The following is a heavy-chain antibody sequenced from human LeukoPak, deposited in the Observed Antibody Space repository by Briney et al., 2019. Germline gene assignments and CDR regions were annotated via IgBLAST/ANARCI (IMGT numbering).Heavy chain of an antibody. V-gene: IGHV4-59*08. CDR1: GGSISGYH. J-gene: IGHJ5*02. Sequence: SETLSLTCVVSGGSISGYHWSWIRQVPGKGLEWIGYIYYKGITNYNPSLKSRVTISLDTSKSQFSLKLSSVIAADTAVYYCARLVAVTGTVDWFDPRGQGTVVTVSS. CDR3: ARLVAVTGTVDWFDP. D-gene: IGHD2-21*02. CDR2: IYYKGIT.